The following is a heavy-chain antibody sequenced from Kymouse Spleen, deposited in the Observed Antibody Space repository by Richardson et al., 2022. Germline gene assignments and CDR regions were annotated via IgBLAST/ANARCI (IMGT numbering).Heavy chain of an antibody. J-gene: IGHJ6*02. V-gene: IGHV4-34*01. CDR3: ARGGITMVRGVIPSYYYYYYGMDV. CDR2: INHSGST. D-gene: IGHD3-10*01. CDR1: GGSFSGYY. Sequence: QVQLQQWGAGLLKPSETLSLTCAVYGGSFSGYYWSWIRQPPGKGLEWIGEINHSGSTNYNPSLKSRVTISVDTSKNQFSLKLSSVTAADTAVYYCARGGITMVRGVIPSYYYYYYGMDVWGQGTTVTVSS.